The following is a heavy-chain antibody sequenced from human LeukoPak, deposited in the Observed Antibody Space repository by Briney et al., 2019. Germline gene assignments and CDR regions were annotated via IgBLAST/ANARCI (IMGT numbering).Heavy chain of an antibody. V-gene: IGHV3-33*01. D-gene: IGHD7-27*01. CDR2: IGKDGRNK. Sequence: HGVHRTRVKLGEWVAVIGKDGRNKNNADAVRGRFTISRDNSKNTLYLQMDSLRAEDTAVYYCARDSITEDNSLDYCGRGTLVTVSS. J-gene: IGHJ4*02. CDR3: ARDSITEDNSLDY.